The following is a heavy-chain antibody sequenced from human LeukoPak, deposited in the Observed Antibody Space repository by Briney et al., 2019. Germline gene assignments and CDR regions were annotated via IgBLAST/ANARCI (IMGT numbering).Heavy chain of an antibody. J-gene: IGHJ5*02. CDR1: GGTFSSYA. CDR3: ARDYNPAPYYDFWSGGFDP. V-gene: IGHV1-69*13. D-gene: IGHD3-3*01. Sequence: GASVTVSCKASGGTFSSYATSWVRQAPGQGLEWMGGIIPIFGTANYAQKFQGRVTITADESTSTAYMELSSLRSEDTAVYYCARDYNPAPYYDFWSGGFDPWGQGTLVTVSS. CDR2: IIPIFGTA.